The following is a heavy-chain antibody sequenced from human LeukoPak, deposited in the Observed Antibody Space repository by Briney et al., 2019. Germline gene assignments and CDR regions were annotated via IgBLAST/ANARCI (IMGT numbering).Heavy chain of an antibody. CDR3: AKDGGFMIVARDVFDI. CDR2: ISGSGGST. V-gene: IGHV3-23*01. D-gene: IGHD3-22*01. J-gene: IGHJ3*02. Sequence: GGSLRLSRAASGFISSSYAMSWVRPAPGKGLEWVSAISGSGGSTYYVDSVKDRFTISRDNSKNTLYLQMNSLRAEDTAVYYWAKDGGFMIVARDVFDIWGQETMVTVSS. CDR1: GFISSSYA.